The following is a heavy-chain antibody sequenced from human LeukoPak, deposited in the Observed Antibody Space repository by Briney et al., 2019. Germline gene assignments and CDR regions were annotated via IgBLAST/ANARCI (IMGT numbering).Heavy chain of an antibody. CDR3: ARCLSSTSCYGLDY. CDR2: IKQDGSEK. CDR1: GFTLSSYW. D-gene: IGHD2-2*01. Sequence: GGSLRLSCAASGFTLSSYWMNWVRQAPGKGLEWVANIKQDGSEKYYVDSVKGRFTISRDNAKNTLYLQMNSLRAEDTAVYYCARCLSSTSCYGLDYWGQGTLVTVSS. V-gene: IGHV3-7*01. J-gene: IGHJ4*02.